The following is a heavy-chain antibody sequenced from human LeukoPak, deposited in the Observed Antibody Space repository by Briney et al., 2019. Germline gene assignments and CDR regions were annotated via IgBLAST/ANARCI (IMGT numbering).Heavy chain of an antibody. Sequence: GASVKVSCKASGYTFTSYDINWVRQATGQGLEWMGWMNPNSGNTGYAQKFQGRVTMTRNTSISTAYMELSSLRSEDTAVYYCARAGGHSSSWFYYYYGMDVWGQGTTVTVSS. CDR3: ARAGGHSSSWFYYYYGMDV. D-gene: IGHD6-13*01. CDR2: MNPNSGNT. V-gene: IGHV1-8*01. J-gene: IGHJ6*02. CDR1: GYTFTSYD.